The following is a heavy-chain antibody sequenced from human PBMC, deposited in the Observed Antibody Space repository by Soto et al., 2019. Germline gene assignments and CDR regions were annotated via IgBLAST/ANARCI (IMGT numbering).Heavy chain of an antibody. V-gene: IGHV4-59*08. D-gene: IGHD3-9*01. J-gene: IGHJ4*02. CDR1: GGSISSYY. CDR3: ARQPGYYDILTGYSTYYFDY. Sequence: PSETLSLTCTVSGGSISSYYWSWIRQPPGKGLEWIGYIYYRGNTNYNPSLKSRVTISVDTSKNQFSLKLSSATAADTAVYYCARQPGYYDILTGYSTYYFDYWGQGTPVTVSS. CDR2: IYYRGNT.